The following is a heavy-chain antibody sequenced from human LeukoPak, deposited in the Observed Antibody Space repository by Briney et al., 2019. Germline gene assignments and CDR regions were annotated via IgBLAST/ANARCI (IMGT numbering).Heavy chain of an antibody. Sequence: PSETLSLTCTVSGGSISSSSYYWGWIRQPPGKGLEWIGSIYYSGNTYYNPSLKSRVTISVDTSKNQFSLKLSSVTAADTAVYYCASPTSNAPHCMDVWGKGTTVTVSS. V-gene: IGHV4-39*01. CDR1: GGSISSSSYY. CDR3: ASPTSNAPHCMDV. D-gene: IGHD2-2*01. CDR2: IYYSGNT. J-gene: IGHJ6*03.